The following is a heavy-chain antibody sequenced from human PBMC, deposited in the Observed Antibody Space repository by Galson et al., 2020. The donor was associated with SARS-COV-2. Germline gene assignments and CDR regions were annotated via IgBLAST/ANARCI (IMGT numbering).Heavy chain of an antibody. CDR2: ISSDGSNK. J-gene: IGHJ4*02. CDR1: GFTFSSYA. CDR3: RSPIVVVVAATKLELDY. Sequence: GESLKISCAASGFTFSSYAMHWVRQAPGKGLEWVAVISSDGSNKYYADSVKGRFTISRDNSKNTLYLQMNSLRAEDTAVYYCRSPIVVVVAATKLELDYWGKGTLVTVSS. V-gene: IGHV3-30*04. D-gene: IGHD2-15*01.